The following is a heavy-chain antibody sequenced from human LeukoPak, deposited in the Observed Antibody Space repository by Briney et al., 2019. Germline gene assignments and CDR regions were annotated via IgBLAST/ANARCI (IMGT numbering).Heavy chain of an antibody. CDR3: ARGRYSGSWAFDY. CDR2: IGISSGNT. J-gene: IGHJ4*02. CDR1: GFNFIDYS. V-gene: IGHV3-48*01. D-gene: IGHD1-26*01. Sequence: GGSLRLSCAASGFNFIDYSMNWVRQAPGKGLEWISYIGISSGNTKYADSVKGRFTISRDKARNSLYLQMNSLRAEDTAVYYCARGRYSGSWAFDYWGQGTLVTVSS.